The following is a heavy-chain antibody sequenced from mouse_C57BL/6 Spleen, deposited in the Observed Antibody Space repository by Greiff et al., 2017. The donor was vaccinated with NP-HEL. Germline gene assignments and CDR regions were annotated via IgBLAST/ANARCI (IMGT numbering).Heavy chain of an antibody. Sequence: VQLQQSGAELVKPGASVKLSCKASGYTFTSYWMHWVKQRPGQGLEWIGMIHPNSGSTNYNEKFKSKATLTVDKSSSTAYMQLSSLTSEDSAVYYCARIYYDYDDYFDYWGQSTTLTVSS. CDR3: ARIYYDYDDYFDY. CDR2: IHPNSGST. J-gene: IGHJ2*01. CDR1: GYTFTSYW. D-gene: IGHD2-4*01. V-gene: IGHV1-64*01.